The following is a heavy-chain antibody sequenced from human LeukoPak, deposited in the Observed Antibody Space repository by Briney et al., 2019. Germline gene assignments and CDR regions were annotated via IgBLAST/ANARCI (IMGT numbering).Heavy chain of an antibody. Sequence: GESLKISCKGSGYSFTSYWIGWVRQMPGKGLEWMGIIYPGDSDTRYSPSFQGQVTISADKSISTAYLQWSSLKASDTAMYYCARRFYDFWSGKGWFDPWGQGTLVTVSS. V-gene: IGHV5-51*01. D-gene: IGHD3-3*01. J-gene: IGHJ5*02. CDR3: ARRFYDFWSGKGWFDP. CDR2: IYPGDSDT. CDR1: GYSFTSYW.